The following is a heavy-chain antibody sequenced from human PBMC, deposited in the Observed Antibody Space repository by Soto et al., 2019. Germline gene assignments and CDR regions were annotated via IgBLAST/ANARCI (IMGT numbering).Heavy chain of an antibody. CDR2: IGSNGVST. V-gene: IGHV3-64D*06. Sequence: QPGGSLRLSCSVSGFTFSNFAMHWVRQAPGKGLEYVSAIGSNGVSTYYVDSVKGRFTISRDNSKNTLFLQMTSLRPEDTAVYYCVKEYTTPTLYHFDYWGQGTLVTVSS. J-gene: IGHJ4*02. D-gene: IGHD3-16*01. CDR1: GFTFSNFA. CDR3: VKEYTTPTLYHFDY.